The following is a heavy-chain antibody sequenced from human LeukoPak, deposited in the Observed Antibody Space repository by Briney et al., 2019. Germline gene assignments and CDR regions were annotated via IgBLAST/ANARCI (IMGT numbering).Heavy chain of an antibody. Sequence: SVKVSCKASGGTFSSYAISWVRQAPGQGLEWMGGIIPIFGTANYAQKFQGRVTITADKSTSTAYMELSSLRSEDTAVYYCARELRVTTSRVFDYWGQGTLVTVSS. CDR3: ARELRVTTSRVFDY. CDR2: IIPIFGTA. V-gene: IGHV1-69*06. CDR1: GGTFSSYA. D-gene: IGHD4-17*01. J-gene: IGHJ4*02.